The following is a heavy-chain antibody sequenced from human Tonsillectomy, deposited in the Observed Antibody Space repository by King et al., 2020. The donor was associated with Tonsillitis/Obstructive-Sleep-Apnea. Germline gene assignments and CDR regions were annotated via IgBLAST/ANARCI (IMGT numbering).Heavy chain of an antibody. J-gene: IGHJ4*02. V-gene: IGHV4-34*01. CDR2: INHSGST. CDR3: AMPYSSSCYGRFDY. D-gene: IGHD6-13*01. CDR1: GASFSGYY. Sequence: VQLQQWGAGLLKPSETLSLTCAVYGASFSGYYWSWIRQPPGKGLEWIGEINHSGSTNYNPSLKSRVTISVDTSKNQFSLKLSSVTAADTAVYYCAMPYSSSCYGRFDYWGQGTLVTVSS.